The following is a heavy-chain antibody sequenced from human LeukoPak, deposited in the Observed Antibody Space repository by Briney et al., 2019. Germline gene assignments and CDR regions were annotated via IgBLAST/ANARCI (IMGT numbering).Heavy chain of an antibody. Sequence: GGSLRLSCAASTFTFSRYWMHWVRQAPGKGLVWVSRINSDGTNTYYADSVKGRFTISRDNTKNTLYLQMNSLRAEDTAVYYCARDRAAFGVVQVGYWGQGTLVTVSS. CDR1: TFTFSRYW. V-gene: IGHV3-74*01. CDR2: INSDGTNT. CDR3: ARDRAAFGVVQVGY. D-gene: IGHD3-3*01. J-gene: IGHJ4*02.